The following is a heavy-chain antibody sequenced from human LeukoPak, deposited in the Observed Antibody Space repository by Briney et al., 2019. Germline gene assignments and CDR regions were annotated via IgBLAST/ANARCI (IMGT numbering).Heavy chain of an antibody. V-gene: IGHV1-69*04. CDR1: GGTFSSYA. CDR3: ASDILTGYDAFDI. J-gene: IGHJ3*02. Sequence: SVKVSCKASGGTFSSYAISWVRQAPGQGLEWMGRIIPILGIANYAQKFQGRVTITADKSTSTAYMELSSLRSEDTAVYYCASDILTGYDAFDIWGQGTMVTVSS. D-gene: IGHD3-9*01. CDR2: IIPILGIA.